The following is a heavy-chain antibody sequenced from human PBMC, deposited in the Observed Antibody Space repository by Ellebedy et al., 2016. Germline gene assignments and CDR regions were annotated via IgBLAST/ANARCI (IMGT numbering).Heavy chain of an antibody. CDR1: GFTFSSYG. CDR2: ISGSGGST. Sequence: GGSLRLXCAASGFTFSSYGMHWVRQAPGKGLEWVSAISGSGGSTYYADSVKGRFTISRDNSKNTLHVQMNSLRAEDTAVYYCAKQHCSGGTCYLHYGMDVWGQGTTVTVSS. J-gene: IGHJ6*02. D-gene: IGHD2-15*01. CDR3: AKQHCSGGTCYLHYGMDV. V-gene: IGHV3-23*01.